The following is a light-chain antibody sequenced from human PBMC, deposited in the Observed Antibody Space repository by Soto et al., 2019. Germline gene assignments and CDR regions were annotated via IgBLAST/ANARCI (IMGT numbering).Light chain of an antibody. Sequence: DLQMTQSPSSLSASVGDRVTITCRASQSIYSSLNWYHQKPGKAPKLLIYAASNLQSGVPSRFSGSGSGTYFTLSISSLQPEDFATYYCQQSYSAPYTFGQGTKLEI. J-gene: IGKJ2*01. V-gene: IGKV1-39*01. CDR1: QSIYSS. CDR2: AAS. CDR3: QQSYSAPYT.